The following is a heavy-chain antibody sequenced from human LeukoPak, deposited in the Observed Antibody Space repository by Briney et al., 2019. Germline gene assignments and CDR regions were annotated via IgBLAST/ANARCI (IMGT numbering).Heavy chain of an antibody. CDR2: ISGSGGST. D-gene: IGHD3-22*01. V-gene: IGHV3-23*01. CDR1: GFTFSSYG. CDR3: ARDLGDSSGYYETFDY. J-gene: IGHJ4*02. Sequence: GGSLRLSCAASGFTFSSYGMSWVRQAPGKGLEWVSAISGSGGSTYYADSVKGRFTISRDNAKNSLYLQMNSLRAEDTAVYYCARDLGDSSGYYETFDYWGQGTLVTVSS.